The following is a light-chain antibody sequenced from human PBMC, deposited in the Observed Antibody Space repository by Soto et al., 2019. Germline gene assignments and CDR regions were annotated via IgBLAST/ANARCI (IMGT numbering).Light chain of an antibody. V-gene: IGKV3D-15*01. CDR3: QQYNNWPPIT. CDR1: QSVRSN. Sequence: EIAMTQSPATLSVCAGERATLSCRARQSVRSNLAWYQQKPGQAPRLLIYDASTRATGIPARFSGSGSGTEFILTISSLQSEDFGVYYCQQYNNWPPITFGQGTRLEIK. J-gene: IGKJ5*01. CDR2: DAS.